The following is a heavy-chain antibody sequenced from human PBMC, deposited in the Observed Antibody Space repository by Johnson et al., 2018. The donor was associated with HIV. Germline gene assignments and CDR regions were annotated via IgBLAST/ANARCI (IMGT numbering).Heavy chain of an antibody. V-gene: IGHV3-30*03. CDR1: GFTFSSYG. Sequence: QVQLVESGGGLVQPGRSLRLSCAASGFTFSSYGMHWARQAPGKGLEWVATISYDGSNKYYTDSVKGRFTISRDNAKNSLYLQMNSLRAEDTALYYCAREAIAAADSNAFDIWGQGTMVTVSS. J-gene: IGHJ3*02. CDR3: AREAIAAADSNAFDI. D-gene: IGHD6-13*01. CDR2: ISYDGSNK.